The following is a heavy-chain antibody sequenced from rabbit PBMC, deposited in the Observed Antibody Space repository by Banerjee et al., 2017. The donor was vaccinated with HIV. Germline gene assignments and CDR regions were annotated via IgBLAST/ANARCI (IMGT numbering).Heavy chain of an antibody. CDR3: ARDRDGDAGYGSLAW. CDR1: GSDISSNA. J-gene: IGHJ4*01. CDR2: IYSSNGDK. V-gene: IGHV1S47*01. D-gene: IGHD7-1*01. Sequence: QEQLVESGGGLVQPEGSLTLTCKASGSDISSNAMCWVRQAPGKGLELIACIYSSNGDKWYASWVNGRFSISRSTSLNTVDLKMTSLTVADTAAYFCARDRDGDAGYGSLAWWGQGNLVTVS.